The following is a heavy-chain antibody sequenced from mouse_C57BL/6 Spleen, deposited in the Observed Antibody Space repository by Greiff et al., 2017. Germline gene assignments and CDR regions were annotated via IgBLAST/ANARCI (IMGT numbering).Heavy chain of an antibody. CDR2: INPSTGGT. J-gene: IGHJ2*01. D-gene: IGHD3-2*02. Sequence: VHVKQSGPELVKPGASVKISCKASGYSFTGYYMNWVKQSPEKSLEWIGEINPSTGGTTYNQKFKAKATLTVDKSSSTAYMQLKSLTSEDSAVYYCARWAQATDDWGQGTTLTVSS. CDR1: GYSFTGYY. V-gene: IGHV1-42*01. CDR3: ARWAQATDD.